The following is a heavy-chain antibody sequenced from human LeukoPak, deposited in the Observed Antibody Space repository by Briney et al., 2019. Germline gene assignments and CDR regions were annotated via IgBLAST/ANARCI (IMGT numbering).Heavy chain of an antibody. CDR2: IYHSGGT. J-gene: IGHJ4*02. CDR1: GGSISSSNW. V-gene: IGHV4-4*02. Sequence: PSETLSLTCAVSGGSISSSNWWSWVRQPPGKGLEWIGEIYHSGGTNYSPSLKSRVTISVDKSKNQFSLKLSSVTAADTAVYYCARGVAGSPAFDYWGQGTLVTVSS. D-gene: IGHD6-19*01. CDR3: ARGVAGSPAFDY.